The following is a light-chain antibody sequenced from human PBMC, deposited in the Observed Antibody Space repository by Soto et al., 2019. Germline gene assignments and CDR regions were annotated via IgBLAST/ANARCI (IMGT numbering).Light chain of an antibody. CDR2: AAS. CDR3: QQYNTYST. J-gene: IGKJ5*01. V-gene: IGKV1-9*01. CDR1: QGISNY. Sequence: IQLTQHPSSLSASVGDRITLTFRASQGISNYVGWYQQKPGKAPKLLISAASTLKSGVPPRFSGNGSGTEFTLTISSLQPDDFATYYCQQYNTYSTFGQGTRLEIK.